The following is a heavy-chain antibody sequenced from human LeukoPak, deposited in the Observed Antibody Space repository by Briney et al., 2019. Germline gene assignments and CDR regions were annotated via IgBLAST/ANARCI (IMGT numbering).Heavy chain of an antibody. CDR3: AREIVVVPEATNAFDF. D-gene: IGHD2-2*01. V-gene: IGHV3-7*04. Sequence: PGGSLRLSCAASGFTFSTYWMSWVRQALGKGLEWVANIKQDGSEKYYVDSVKGRFTISRDNAKNSVYLEVNSLRAEDTAVYYCAREIVVVPEATNAFDFWGQGTMVTVSS. J-gene: IGHJ3*01. CDR1: GFTFSTYW. CDR2: IKQDGSEK.